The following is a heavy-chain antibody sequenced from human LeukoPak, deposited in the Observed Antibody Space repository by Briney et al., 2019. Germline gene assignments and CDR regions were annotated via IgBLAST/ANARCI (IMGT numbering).Heavy chain of an antibody. V-gene: IGHV3-48*01. CDR1: GFTFSSCS. CDR3: ARENSSGWANWFDP. CDR2: ISSSSSTI. D-gene: IGHD6-19*01. J-gene: IGHJ5*02. Sequence: GGSLRLSCAASGFTFSSCSMTWVRQAPGRGLEWVSYISSSSSTIYYADSVKGRFNISRDNAKNSLCLQMNSLRAEDTAVYYCARENSSGWANWFDPWGQGTLVTVSS.